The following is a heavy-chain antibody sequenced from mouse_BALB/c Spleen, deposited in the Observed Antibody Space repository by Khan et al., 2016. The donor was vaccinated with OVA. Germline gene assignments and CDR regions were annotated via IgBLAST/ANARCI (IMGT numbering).Heavy chain of an antibody. Sequence: QVQLQQPGTELVRPGASVKLSCKASGYTFSNYWINWVKQRPGQGLEWIGNIYPSDSYTNYNQNFKDKATLPVDNSSSTAYMQLSSPTSEDSAVYYCSREVRLHYYAMDYWGEGTSVTVSS. J-gene: IGHJ4*01. CDR3: SREVRLHYYAMDY. CDR2: IYPSDSYT. CDR1: GYTFSNYW. V-gene: IGHV1-69*02.